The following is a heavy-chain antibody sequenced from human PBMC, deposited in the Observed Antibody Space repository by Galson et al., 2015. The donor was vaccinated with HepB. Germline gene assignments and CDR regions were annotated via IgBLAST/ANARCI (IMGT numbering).Heavy chain of an antibody. CDR3: ARRGQWLNPFDY. CDR1: GGSISRYH. D-gene: IGHD6-19*01. V-gene: IGHV4-59*08. CDR2: IYYSGST. J-gene: IGHJ4*02. Sequence: ETLSLTCTVSGGSISRYHWSWIRQPPGKGLEWIGYIYYSGSTDYNPSLKSRVTISLDTSKNQFSLKLSSVTAADTAVYYCARRGQWLNPFDYWGQGALVTVSS.